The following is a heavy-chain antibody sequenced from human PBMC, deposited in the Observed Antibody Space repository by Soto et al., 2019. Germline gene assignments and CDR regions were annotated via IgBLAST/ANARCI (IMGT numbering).Heavy chain of an antibody. Sequence: QVQLVQSGAEVKKPGSSVKVSCKASGGTFSSYAISWVRQAPGQGLEWMGGIIPIFGTANYAQKFQGRVTITADESTSTAYMELSSLRSEDTAVYYCARDIVVVPAAMGAYYYYGMDVWGQGTTVTVSS. D-gene: IGHD2-2*01. CDR1: GGTFSSYA. CDR2: IIPIFGTA. CDR3: ARDIVVVPAAMGAYYYYGMDV. J-gene: IGHJ6*02. V-gene: IGHV1-69*01.